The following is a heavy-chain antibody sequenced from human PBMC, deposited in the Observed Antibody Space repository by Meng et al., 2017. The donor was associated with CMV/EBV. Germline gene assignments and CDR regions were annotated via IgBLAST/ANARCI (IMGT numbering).Heavy chain of an antibody. CDR3: ARDRLLGWFDP. Sequence: EVVGSRGGLVQPGGSLRSSCSASGFTFSSYWMHWVRQAPGKGLVWVSRINSDGSSTSYADSVKGRFTISRDNAKNTLYLQMNSLRAEDTAVYYCARDRLLGWFDPWGQGTLVTVSS. CDR2: INSDGSST. D-gene: IGHD7-27*01. CDR1: GFTFSSYW. J-gene: IGHJ5*02. V-gene: IGHV3-74*01.